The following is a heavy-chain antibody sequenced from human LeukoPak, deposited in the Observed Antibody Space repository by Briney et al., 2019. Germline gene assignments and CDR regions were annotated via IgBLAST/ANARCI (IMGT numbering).Heavy chain of an antibody. V-gene: IGHV4-30-2*01. J-gene: IGHJ6*02. D-gene: IGHD1/OR15-1a*01. CDR3: ARNNSHYGLDV. CDR2: ISNSGST. CDR1: GYSVSSADYS. Sequence: SQTLSLTCAVSGYSVSSADYSWSWLPRPPGKGLEWVGQISNSGSTYYNPSLKSRATISLDRSKKQFSLKLTSMTAADTAVYYCARNNSHYGLDVWGPGTTVTVSS.